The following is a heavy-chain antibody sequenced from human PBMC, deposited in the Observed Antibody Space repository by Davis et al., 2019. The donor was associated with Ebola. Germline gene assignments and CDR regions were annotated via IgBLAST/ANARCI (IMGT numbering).Heavy chain of an antibody. CDR1: GGTFSNYA. CDR3: ARRPAYCSGDCYPYFDY. CDR2: INPNSGGT. D-gene: IGHD2-21*02. Sequence: ASVKVSCKAFGGTFSNYAIGWVRQAPGQGLEWMGWINPNSGGTNYAQKFQGRVTLTRDTSISTAYMELSRLRSDDTAVYYCARRPAYCSGDCYPYFDYWGQGTLVTVSS. V-gene: IGHV1-2*02. J-gene: IGHJ4*02.